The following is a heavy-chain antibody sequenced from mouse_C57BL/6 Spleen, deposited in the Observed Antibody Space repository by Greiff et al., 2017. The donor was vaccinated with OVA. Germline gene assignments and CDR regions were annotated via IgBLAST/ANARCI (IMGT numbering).Heavy chain of an antibody. D-gene: IGHD1-1*01. CDR2: IDPSDSYT. J-gene: IGHJ1*03. CDR1: GYTFTSYW. V-gene: IGHV1-69*01. CDR3: ARPYYGSSTGYFDV. Sequence: VQLQQPGAELVMPGASVKLSCKASGYTFTSYWMHWVKQRPGQGLEWIGEIDPSDSYTNYNQKFKGKSTLTVDKSSSTAYMQLSSLTSEDYAVYDCARPYYGSSTGYFDVWGTGTTVTVSS.